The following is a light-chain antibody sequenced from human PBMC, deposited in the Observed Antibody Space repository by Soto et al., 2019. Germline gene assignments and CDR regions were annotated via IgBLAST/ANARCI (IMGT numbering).Light chain of an antibody. CDR2: AAS. CDR1: QGIGSY. Sequence: DIQMTQSPSSLSASVGDRVTITCRASQGIGSYLAWYQQRPGKVPKLLIYAASTLQSGVPSRFSGSGSGPDFTLTISSLQPEDVATYYCQKYDHAPLTFGGGTKWIS. CDR3: QKYDHAPLT. J-gene: IGKJ4*01. V-gene: IGKV1-27*01.